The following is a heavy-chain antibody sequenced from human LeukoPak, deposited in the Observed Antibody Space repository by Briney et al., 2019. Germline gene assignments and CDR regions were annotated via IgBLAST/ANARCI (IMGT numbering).Heavy chain of an antibody. Sequence: GYTYYSGRTSYNPSLKSRFTISTDTSKEQFTLKLSSVTAADTAVYFCASRSGRNYYGMDVWGQGTTVTVSS. CDR3: ASRSGRNYYGMDV. CDR2: TYYSGRT. V-gene: IGHV4-59*01. J-gene: IGHJ6*02. D-gene: IGHD3-10*01.